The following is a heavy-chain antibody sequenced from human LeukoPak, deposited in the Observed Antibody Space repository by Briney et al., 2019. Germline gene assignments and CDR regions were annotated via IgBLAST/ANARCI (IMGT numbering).Heavy chain of an antibody. CDR2: ISGSGGST. D-gene: IGHD1-26*01. Sequence: GGSLRLSCAASGFTFSSYAMSWVRQAPGKGLEWVSAISGSGGSTYYPDSVEGRFTISRDNSKNTLYLQMNSLRAEDTAVYYCAKGEWELLTYFDYWGQGTLVTVSS. V-gene: IGHV3-23*01. CDR3: AKGEWELLTYFDY. J-gene: IGHJ4*02. CDR1: GFTFSSYA.